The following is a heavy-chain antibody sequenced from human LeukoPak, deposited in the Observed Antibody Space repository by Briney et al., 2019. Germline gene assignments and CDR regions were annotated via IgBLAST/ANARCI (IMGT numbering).Heavy chain of an antibody. CDR1: VPSMRLCF. D-gene: IGHD6-6*01. V-gene: IGHV4-59*08. CDR2: IYYSGSI. Sequence: SETLSLTCTVSVPSMRLCFWSWIRQPPGKGLEWLAYIYYSGSINYNPSLKSRVIISIATSRNQFSLKVSALSAADTAVYYCARHLPPDVHIDIWGQGTMVTVSS. J-gene: IGHJ3*02. CDR3: ARHLPPDVHIDI.